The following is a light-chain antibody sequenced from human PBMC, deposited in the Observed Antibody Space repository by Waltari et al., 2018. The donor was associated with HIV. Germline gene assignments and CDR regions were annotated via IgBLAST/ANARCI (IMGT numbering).Light chain of an antibody. CDR1: ASDFGDYNY. J-gene: IGLJ2*01. CDR3: SSYARNSPWL. Sequence: QSVLTPPASVSGAPGHSITISCTGTASDFGDYNYVPWYQQLPGKAPKLVIYDVTQRPSGISHRFSGSRSGTTASLTISGLQAEDEADYYCSSYARNSPWLFGGGTKLTVL. V-gene: IGLV2-14*03. CDR2: DVT.